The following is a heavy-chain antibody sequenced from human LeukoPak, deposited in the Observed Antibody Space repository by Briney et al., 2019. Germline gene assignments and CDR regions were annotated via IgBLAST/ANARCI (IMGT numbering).Heavy chain of an antibody. J-gene: IGHJ4*02. V-gene: IGHV4-4*07. Sequence: SETLSLTCTVSGHSITNYYWSWIRQPAGKGLEWIGRIYSSGNTNYNPSLQSRVTMSVDASKNQFSLKLSSVTAADTAVYYCARVGSDGSYFDSWGQGTLVTVSS. CDR1: GHSITNYY. CDR3: ARVGSDGSYFDS. CDR2: IYSSGNT. D-gene: IGHD1-26*01.